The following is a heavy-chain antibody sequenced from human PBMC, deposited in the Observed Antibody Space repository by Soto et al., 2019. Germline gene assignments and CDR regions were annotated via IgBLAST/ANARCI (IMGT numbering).Heavy chain of an antibody. V-gene: IGHV3-33*08. D-gene: IGHD3-22*01. CDR2: MGNDGITT. Sequence: QVQLVESGGGVVQPGRSLRLSCAASGFTFSTYGMHWVRQAPGKGLEWVAVMGNDGITTFYADSVKGRFTISRDNSKNTLFLQMNSLRAEDTAVYYCARRSSGYPYYFDYWGQGTLVTVSS. J-gene: IGHJ4*02. CDR1: GFTFSTYG. CDR3: ARRSSGYPYYFDY.